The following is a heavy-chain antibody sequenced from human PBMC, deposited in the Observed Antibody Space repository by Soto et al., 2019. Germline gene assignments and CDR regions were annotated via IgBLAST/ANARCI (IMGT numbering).Heavy chain of an antibody. Sequence: EVQLVESGGGLVKPGRSLRLSCTASGFTFGDYAMSWFRQAPGKGLEWVGFIRSKAYGGTTEYAASVKGRFTISRDDSKSIAYLQMNSLKTEDTAVYYCTRGAYSSSWPSLNYYYYGMDVWGQGTTVTVSS. J-gene: IGHJ6*02. CDR3: TRGAYSSSWPSLNYYYYGMDV. V-gene: IGHV3-49*05. CDR2: IRSKAYGGTT. D-gene: IGHD6-13*01. CDR1: GFTFGDYA.